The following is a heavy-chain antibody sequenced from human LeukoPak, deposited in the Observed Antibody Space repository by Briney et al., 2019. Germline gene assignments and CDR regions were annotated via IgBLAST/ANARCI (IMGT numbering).Heavy chain of an antibody. J-gene: IGHJ4*02. CDR1: EFTFSNAW. Sequence: GGSLRLSCAASEFTFSNAWMSWVRQAPGKGLEWIGHIKSKADRETTDYAAPVKGRFTISRDDSKNTLYLQMNSLKTEDTAVYYCTTEAPWYSSGRGWSDYWGQGTLVTVSS. CDR2: IKSKADRETT. CDR3: TTEAPWYSSGRGWSDY. D-gene: IGHD6-19*01. V-gene: IGHV3-15*01.